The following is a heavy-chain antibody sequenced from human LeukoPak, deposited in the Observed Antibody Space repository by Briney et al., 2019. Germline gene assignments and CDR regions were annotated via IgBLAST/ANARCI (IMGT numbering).Heavy chain of an antibody. CDR3: ARDRGFGELLPHY. CDR1: GFTVSSNY. Sequence: PGGSLRLSCAASGFTVSSNYMSWVRQAPGKGLEWVSVIYSGGSTYYADSVKGRFTISRDNSKNTLYLQMNSLRAEDTAVYYCARDRGFGELLPHYWGQGTLVTVSS. D-gene: IGHD3-10*01. V-gene: IGHV3-53*01. CDR2: IYSGGST. J-gene: IGHJ4*02.